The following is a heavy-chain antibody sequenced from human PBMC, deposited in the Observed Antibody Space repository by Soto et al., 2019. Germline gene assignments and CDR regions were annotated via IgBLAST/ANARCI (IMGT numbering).Heavy chain of an antibody. CDR3: AGHDFWSGYYSVPRQEDVFDI. CDR1: GYTFTSYG. J-gene: IGHJ3*02. V-gene: IGHV1-18*01. CDR2: ISAYNGNT. Sequence: GASVKVSCKASGYTFTSYGISWVRQAPGQGLEWMGWISAYNGNTNYAQKLQGRVTMTTDTSTSTAYMELRSLRSDDTAVYYCAGHDFWSGYYSVPRQEDVFDIWGQGTMVTVSS. D-gene: IGHD3-3*01.